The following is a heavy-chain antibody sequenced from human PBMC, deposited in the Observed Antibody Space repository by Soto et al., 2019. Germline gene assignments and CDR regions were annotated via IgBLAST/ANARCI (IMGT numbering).Heavy chain of an antibody. CDR2: INESGGT. Sequence: SETLSLTCAVYGGSLISYHWSWIRQSPGKGLEWIGEINESGGTNYSPSLKSRVTISVDTSKNQFSLTLNSVTATDTAVYYCASHRGSWGSFRYRWFDPWGQGTVVTVS. J-gene: IGHJ5*02. CDR3: ASHRGSWGSFRYRWFDP. CDR1: GGSLISYH. V-gene: IGHV4-34*01. D-gene: IGHD3-16*02.